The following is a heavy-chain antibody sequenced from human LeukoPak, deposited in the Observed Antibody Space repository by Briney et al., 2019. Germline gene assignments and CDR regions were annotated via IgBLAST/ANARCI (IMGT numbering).Heavy chain of an antibody. Sequence: PSETLSLTCTVSGGSISSYYWSWIRQPPGKGLEWIGYIYYSGSTNYNPSLKSRVTISVDTSKNQFSLKLSSVTAADTAVYYCARGQNTAMVTGFDYWGQGTLVTVSS. CDR1: GGSISSYY. V-gene: IGHV4-59*01. J-gene: IGHJ4*02. CDR3: ARGQNTAMVTGFDY. CDR2: IYYSGST. D-gene: IGHD5-18*01.